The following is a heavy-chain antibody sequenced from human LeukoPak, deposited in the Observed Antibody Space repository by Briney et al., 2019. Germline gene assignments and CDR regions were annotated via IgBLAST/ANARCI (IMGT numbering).Heavy chain of an antibody. CDR3: ATQWPRDYYYYGMDV. CDR2: FDPEDGET. V-gene: IGHV1-24*01. D-gene: IGHD6-19*01. CDR1: GYTLTELS. Sequence: ASVQVSCKVSGYTLTELSMHWVRQAPGKGLEWMGGFDPEDGETIYAQKFQGRVTMTEDTSTDTAYMELSSLRSEDTAVYYCATQWPRDYYYYGMDVWGQGTTVTVSS. J-gene: IGHJ6*02.